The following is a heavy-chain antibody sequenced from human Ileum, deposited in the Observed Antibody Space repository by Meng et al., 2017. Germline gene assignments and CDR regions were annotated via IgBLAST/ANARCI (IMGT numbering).Heavy chain of an antibody. CDR3: VRHGGKYFDS. CDR1: GGSISSSFY. J-gene: IGHJ4*02. CDR2: IYLAGSP. D-gene: IGHD2-15*01. Sequence: HVQLPEAGPGLVGPSGTLSLPCTVSGGSISSSFYWSWVRQSPGKGLEWIGQIYLAGSPNYNPSLESRVTISVDKSKNQFSLRLTSVTAADTAIFYCVRHGGKYFDSWGQGTLVTVSS. V-gene: IGHV4-4*02.